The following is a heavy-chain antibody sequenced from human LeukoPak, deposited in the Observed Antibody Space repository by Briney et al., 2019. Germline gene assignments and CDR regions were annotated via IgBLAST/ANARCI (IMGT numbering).Heavy chain of an antibody. CDR2: INHSGST. CDR3: ARRKAYYGSGSYPIDY. J-gene: IGHJ4*02. CDR1: DGSFSGYY. Sequence: PSETLSLTCAVYDGSFSGYYWSWIRRPPGKGLEWIGEINHSGSTDYNPTLQSRVTISVDASNNQFSLRLSSVTAADTAMYYCARRKAYYGSGSYPIDYWGQGTLVTVSS. D-gene: IGHD3-10*01. V-gene: IGHV4-34*01.